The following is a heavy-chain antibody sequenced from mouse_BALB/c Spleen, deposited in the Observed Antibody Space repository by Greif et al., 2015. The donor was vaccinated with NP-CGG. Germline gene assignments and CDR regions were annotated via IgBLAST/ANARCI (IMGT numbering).Heavy chain of an antibody. V-gene: IGHV1-9*01. Sequence: QVQLQQSGAELMKPGASVKISCKATGYTFSSYWIEWVKQRPGHGLEWIGEILPGSGSTNYNEKFKGKATFTADTSSNTAYMQLSSLTSEDSAVYYCARRRDPYYGNLAWFAYWGQGTLVTVSA. CDR1: GYTFSSYW. J-gene: IGHJ3*01. CDR3: ARRRDPYYGNLAWFAY. D-gene: IGHD2-10*01. CDR2: ILPGSGST.